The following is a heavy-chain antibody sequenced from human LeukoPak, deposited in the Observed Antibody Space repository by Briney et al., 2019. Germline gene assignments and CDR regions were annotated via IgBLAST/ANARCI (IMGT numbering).Heavy chain of an antibody. CDR2: IYYSGNT. V-gene: IGHV4-59*04. CDR3: ARLYDSSGYQFDY. J-gene: IGHJ4*02. D-gene: IGHD3-22*01. Sequence: PSETLSLTCTVSGDSINTYYWSWIRQPPGKGLEWIGYIYYSGNTYYNPSLKSRVSISVDTSKNQFSLKLSSVTAADTAVYYCARLYDSSGYQFDYWGQGTLVTVSS. CDR1: GDSINTYY.